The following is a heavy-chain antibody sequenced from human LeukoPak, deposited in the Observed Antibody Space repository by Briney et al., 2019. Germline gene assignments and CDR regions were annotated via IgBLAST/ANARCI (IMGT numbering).Heavy chain of an antibody. Sequence: KTGGSLRLSCAASGFTFSDYYMSWIRQAPGKGLEWVSYISSSGSTIYYADSVKGRFTISRDNAKNSLYLQMNSLRAEDTAVYYCARCIAAAGTEYSFDYWGQGTLVTVSS. V-gene: IGHV3-11*01. CDR2: ISSSGSTI. CDR3: ARCIAAAGTEYSFDY. CDR1: GFTFSDYY. D-gene: IGHD6-13*01. J-gene: IGHJ4*02.